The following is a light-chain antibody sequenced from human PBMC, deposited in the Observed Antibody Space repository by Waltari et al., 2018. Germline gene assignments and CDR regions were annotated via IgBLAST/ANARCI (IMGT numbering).Light chain of an antibody. CDR3: QQRGTWPRT. V-gene: IGKV3-11*01. CDR1: QSVSSY. CDR2: DAS. Sequence: TVLTQSPATLSLSPGDRATLSCRASQSVSSYLAWYQQKPGQAPRLLIYDASNRATGIPARFSGSGSGTDFTLTISSLEPEDFAVYYCQQRGTWPRTFGQGTMVEIK. J-gene: IGKJ1*01.